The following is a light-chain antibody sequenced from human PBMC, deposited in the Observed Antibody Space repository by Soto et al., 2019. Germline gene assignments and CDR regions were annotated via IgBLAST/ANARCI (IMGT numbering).Light chain of an antibody. CDR2: GAS. J-gene: IGKJ1*01. V-gene: IGKV3-20*01. CDR3: HQYGISPPRT. CDR1: QSVSSNY. Sequence: EIVLTQSPGILSLSPWERATLSCRASQSVSSNYLTWYQQKPGQAPRLLIYGASSRATGIPDRFSGSGSGTDFTLTIGRLEPEDFAVYYCHQYGISPPRTFGQGTKVDIK.